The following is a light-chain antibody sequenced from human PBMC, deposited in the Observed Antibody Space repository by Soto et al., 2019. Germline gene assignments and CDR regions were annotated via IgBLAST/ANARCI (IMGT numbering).Light chain of an antibody. V-gene: IGKV3-20*01. CDR1: ESVSTRS. J-gene: IGKJ2*01. CDR2: GAS. Sequence: EIVLTQSPDTLSLSPGERATLSCRASESVSTRSVGWYHQKPGQAPRLLIHGASNRATDIPDRFSGSGSGTDFTLTISRVAPEDFAVYYCQQFGSSPPLYTFGQGTKLEIK. CDR3: QQFGSSPPLYT.